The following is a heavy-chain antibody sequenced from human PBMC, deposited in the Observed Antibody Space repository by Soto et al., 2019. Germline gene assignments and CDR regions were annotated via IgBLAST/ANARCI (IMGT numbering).Heavy chain of an antibody. CDR2: ISGSGGST. Sequence: GGSLRLSCAASGFTFSSYAMSWVRQAPGKGLEWVSAISGSGGSTYYADSVKGRFTISRDNSKNTLYLQMNSLRAEDTAVYYCAKDYDNLTGYGYYFDYWGQGTLVTVSS. CDR1: GFTFSSYA. J-gene: IGHJ4*02. D-gene: IGHD3-9*01. V-gene: IGHV3-23*01. CDR3: AKDYDNLTGYGYYFDY.